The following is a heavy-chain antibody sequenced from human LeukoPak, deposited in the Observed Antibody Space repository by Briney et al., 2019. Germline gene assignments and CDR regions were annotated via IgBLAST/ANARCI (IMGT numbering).Heavy chain of an antibody. CDR2: ISYSGST. CDR1: GGSISSYY. Sequence: SEALSLTCTVSGGSISSYYWSWIRQPPGKGLEWIGYISYSGSTDYNPSLKSRVTISLDTSKNQFSLRLSSVTAADTAVYYCARETRLHSGSYSNDAFDIWGQGTMVTVSS. V-gene: IGHV4-59*01. J-gene: IGHJ3*02. CDR3: ARETRLHSGSYSNDAFDI. D-gene: IGHD1-26*01.